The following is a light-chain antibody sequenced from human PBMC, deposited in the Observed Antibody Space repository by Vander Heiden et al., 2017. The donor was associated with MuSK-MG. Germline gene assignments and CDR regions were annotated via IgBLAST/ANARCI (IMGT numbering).Light chain of an antibody. CDR2: GAS. CDR1: QSVSSN. J-gene: IGKJ2*01. V-gene: IGKV3-15*01. Sequence: EIVMTQSPATLSVSPGERATLSCRASQSVSSNLAWYQQKPGQAPRLLIYGASTRATGIQARFSGSGYGTEFTLTISSLQSEDFAVYYCQQYNNGPPADTFGQGTKLEIK. CDR3: QQYNNGPPADT.